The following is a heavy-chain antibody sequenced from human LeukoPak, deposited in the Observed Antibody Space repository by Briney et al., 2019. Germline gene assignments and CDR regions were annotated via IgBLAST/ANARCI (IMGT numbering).Heavy chain of an antibody. Sequence: GGSLPLSCAASGFTFSSYSINWVRQAPGKGLEWVSYISSSSSTIYYADSVKGRFTISRDNAKNSLYLQMNSLRAEDTAVYYCARDCTNGVCYHAFDYWGEGTMVTVSS. D-gene: IGHD2-8*01. CDR3: ARDCTNGVCYHAFDY. CDR1: GFTFSSYS. CDR2: ISSSSSTI. V-gene: IGHV3-48*01. J-gene: IGHJ4*02.